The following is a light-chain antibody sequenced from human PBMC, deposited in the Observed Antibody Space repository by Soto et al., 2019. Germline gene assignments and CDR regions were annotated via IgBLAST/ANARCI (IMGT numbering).Light chain of an antibody. CDR3: TAFSANRVYL. CDR1: SNDIGSYDY. V-gene: IGLV2-14*01. Sequence: QSALTQPISVSGSPGQSITISCTGTSNDIGSYDYVCWYQQHPGKAPRLLIHGVHNRSPGISGRFSASKSGLTASLTISGLQAEDESDYYCTAFSANRVYLFGPWTKVTVL. J-gene: IGLJ1*01. CDR2: GVH.